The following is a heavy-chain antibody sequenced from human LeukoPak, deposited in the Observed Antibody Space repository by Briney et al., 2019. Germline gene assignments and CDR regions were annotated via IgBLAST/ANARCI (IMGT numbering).Heavy chain of an antibody. CDR2: ISRTSITM. J-gene: IGHJ4*02. CDR1: GITFNRNN. Sequence: PGGSLSLSCAAAGITFNRNNMNWVRQAPGKGPEWVSYISRTSITMYYADSVKGRFTISRDKAKNSLYLQMNSLRADDTAVYYCARETILAVAGDFWGQGTQVTASS. CDR3: ARETILAVAGDF. V-gene: IGHV3-48*01. D-gene: IGHD6-19*01.